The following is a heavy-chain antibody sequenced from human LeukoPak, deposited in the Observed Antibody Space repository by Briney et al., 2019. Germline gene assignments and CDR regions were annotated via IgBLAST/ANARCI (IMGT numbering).Heavy chain of an antibody. CDR3: ASGNWAELDY. CDR1: GGSISSGSYY. J-gene: IGHJ4*02. V-gene: IGHV4-61*02. Sequence: SETLSLTCTVSGGSISSGSYYWSWIRQPAGKGLEWIGRIYTSGSTNYNPSLKSRVTISVDTSKNQFSLKLSSVTAADTAVYYCASGNWAELDYWGQGTLVTVSS. D-gene: IGHD1-26*01. CDR2: IYTSGST.